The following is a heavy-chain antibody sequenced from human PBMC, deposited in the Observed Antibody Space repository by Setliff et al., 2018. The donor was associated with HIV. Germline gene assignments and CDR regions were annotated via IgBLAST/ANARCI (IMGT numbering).Heavy chain of an antibody. CDR1: GGSISSSTYY. J-gene: IGHJ4*02. CDR2: IYYSGST. CDR3: ARRDGYSYGFHFDY. V-gene: IGHV4-39*01. Sequence: SETLSLTCTVSGGSISSSTYYWGWIRQPPGKGLEWIGTIYYSGSTYYNPSLKSRLTISVDTSKNQFSLKLSSVTAADTAVYYCARRDGYSYGFHFDYWGQGTLVTVS. D-gene: IGHD5-18*01.